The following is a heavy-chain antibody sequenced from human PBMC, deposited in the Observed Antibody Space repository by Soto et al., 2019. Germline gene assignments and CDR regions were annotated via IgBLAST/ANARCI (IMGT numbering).Heavy chain of an antibody. CDR1: GGSISSSSYY. CDR2: IYYSGST. CDR3: ARSERLYDPYFDY. Sequence: PSETLSLTCTVSGGSISSSSYYWGWIRQPPGKGLEWIGSIYYSGSTYYNPSLKSRVTISVDTSKNQFSLKLSSVTAADTAVYYCARSERLYDPYFDYWGQGTLVTVSS. D-gene: IGHD3-10*01. V-gene: IGHV4-39*01. J-gene: IGHJ4*02.